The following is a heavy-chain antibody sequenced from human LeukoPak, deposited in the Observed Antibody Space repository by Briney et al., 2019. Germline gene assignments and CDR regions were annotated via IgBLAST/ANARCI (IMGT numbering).Heavy chain of an antibody. CDR2: IYYSGTT. CDR1: GDSISSYY. D-gene: IGHD5-12*01. Sequence: KPSETLSLTCSVSGDSISSYYWSWIRQPPGKGLEWIGYIYYSGTTNYNPSLKSRVPISVDTSKKQFSLQLSSVTAADTAVYFCARMRGYSGYDFGASNIWGQGTMVTVSS. CDR3: ARMRGYSGYDFGASNI. J-gene: IGHJ3*02. V-gene: IGHV4-59*08.